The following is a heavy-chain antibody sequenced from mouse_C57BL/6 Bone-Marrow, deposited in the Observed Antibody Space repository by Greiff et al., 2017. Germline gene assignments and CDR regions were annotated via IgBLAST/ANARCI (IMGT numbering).Heavy chain of an antibody. D-gene: IGHD2-3*01. CDR1: GYSITSGYY. V-gene: IGHV3-6*01. CDR2: ISYDGSN. CDR3: GRVGYSWCAC. Sequence: EVQLQQSGPGLVKPSQSLSLTCSVTGYSITSGYYWNWIRQFPGNKLEWMGYISYDGSNNYNPSLKNRISITRDTSKNQFFLKLNSVTTEDRATXCWGRVGYSWCACWGQGTLVTVSA. J-gene: IGHJ3*01.